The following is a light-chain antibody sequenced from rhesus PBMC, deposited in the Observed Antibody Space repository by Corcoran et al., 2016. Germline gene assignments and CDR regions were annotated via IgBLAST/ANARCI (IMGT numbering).Light chain of an antibody. J-gene: IGKJ2*01. Sequence: EIVMTQSPATLALSPGERATLSCRARQSVSMFLGWYQQKPGQAPRLLIYGASRRATGIPDRFSGGGSGTEFTLTISSLEPEDVGVYFCLQSSSWPYSFGQGTKVEIK. CDR2: GAS. CDR3: LQSSSWPYS. V-gene: IGKV3-24*03. CDR1: QSVSMF.